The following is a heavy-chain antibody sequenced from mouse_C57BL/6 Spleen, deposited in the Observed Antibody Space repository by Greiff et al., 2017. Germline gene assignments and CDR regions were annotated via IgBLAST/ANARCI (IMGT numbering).Heavy chain of an antibody. D-gene: IGHD4-1*01. CDR1: GFTFSDYG. Sequence: EVKLVESGGGLVKPGGSLKLSCAASGFTFSDYGMHWVRQAPEKGLEWVAYISSGSSTIYYADTVKGRFTISRDNAKNTLFLQMTSLRSEDTAMYYCARNWGVDYWGQGTTLTVSS. CDR3: ARNWGVDY. V-gene: IGHV5-17*01. CDR2: ISSGSSTI. J-gene: IGHJ2*01.